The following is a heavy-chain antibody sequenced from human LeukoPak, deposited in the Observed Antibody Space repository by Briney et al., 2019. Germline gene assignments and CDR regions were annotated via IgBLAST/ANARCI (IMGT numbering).Heavy chain of an antibody. D-gene: IGHD3-22*01. V-gene: IGHV1-8*02. CDR1: GYTFTNYD. CDR2: MNPNSGNT. CDR3: ARAYYCDSSGYYYWFDP. Sequence: ASVKVSCKASGYTFTNYDINWVRQATGQGLEWMGWMNPNSGNTGYAQKFQGRVTMTRNTSISTAYMELRSLRSDDTAVYYCARAYYCDSSGYYYWFDPWGQGTLVTVSS. J-gene: IGHJ5*02.